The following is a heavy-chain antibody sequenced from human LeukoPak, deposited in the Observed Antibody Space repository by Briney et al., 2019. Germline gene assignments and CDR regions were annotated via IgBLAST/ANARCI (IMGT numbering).Heavy chain of an antibody. CDR3: AGSSGYYAYYFDY. D-gene: IGHD3-22*01. V-gene: IGHV4-61*09. J-gene: IGHJ4*02. CDR2: IHTSGST. CDR1: GASISSTSYC. Sequence: PSETLSLTCTVSGASISSTSYCWGWIRQPAGKGLEWIGHIHTSGSTNYNPSLKSRVTISVDTSKNQFSLKLSSVTAADTAVYYCAGSSGYYAYYFDYWGQGTLVTASS.